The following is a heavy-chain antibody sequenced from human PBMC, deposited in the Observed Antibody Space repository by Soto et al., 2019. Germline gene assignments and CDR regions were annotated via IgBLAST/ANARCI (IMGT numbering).Heavy chain of an antibody. CDR3: ARDTYYYGSGTHAFDI. J-gene: IGHJ3*02. CDR2: ISSSSSYI. CDR1: GFTFSSYS. D-gene: IGHD3-10*01. V-gene: IGHV3-21*01. Sequence: PGGSLRLSCAASGFTFSSYSMNWVRQAPGKRLEWVSSISSSSSYIYYADSVKGRFTISRDNAKNSLYLQMNSLRAEDTAVYYCARDTYYYGSGTHAFDIWGQGTMVTVSS.